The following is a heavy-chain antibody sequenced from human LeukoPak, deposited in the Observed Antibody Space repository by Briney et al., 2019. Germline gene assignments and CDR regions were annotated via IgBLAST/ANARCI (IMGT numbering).Heavy chain of an antibody. CDR3: AAARKLVGTTGAYVF. CDR1: EYTLTELH. J-gene: IGHJ4*02. Sequence: ASVKVSCKVPEYTLTELHICWVRQTPGKGLEWMGGFGPDDSETIYAQNFQGRVTMTEDTSTDTAYMELSSLKSDDTAVYYCAAARKLVGTTGAYVFWGQGTLVTVSS. D-gene: IGHD1-1*01. V-gene: IGHV1-24*01. CDR2: FGPDDSET.